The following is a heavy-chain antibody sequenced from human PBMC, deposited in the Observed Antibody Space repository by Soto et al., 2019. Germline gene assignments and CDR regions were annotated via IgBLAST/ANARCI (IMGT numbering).Heavy chain of an antibody. V-gene: IGHV4-59*01. J-gene: IGHJ3*02. CDR1: GGSISSYY. CDR2: IYYSGST. Sequence: SETLSLTCTVSGGSISSYYWSWIRQPPGKGLEWIGYIYYSGSTNYNPSLKSRVTISVDTSKNQFSLKLSSVTAADTAVYYCARDYYDSSGYWAGGAFDIWGQGTMVTVSS. CDR3: ARDYYDSSGYWAGGAFDI. D-gene: IGHD3-22*01.